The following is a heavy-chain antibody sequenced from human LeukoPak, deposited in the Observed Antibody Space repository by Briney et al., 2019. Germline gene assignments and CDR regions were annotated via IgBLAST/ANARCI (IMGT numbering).Heavy chain of an antibody. CDR1: GGSFSGYY. D-gene: IGHD1-14*01. Sequence: SETLSLTCAVYGGSFSGYYWSWIRQPPGKGLEWIGEINHSGSTNYNPSLKSRVAISVDTSKNQFSLKLSSVTAADTAVYYCARASPTTNKGAYGWFDPWGQGTLVTVSS. CDR3: ARASPTTNKGAYGWFDP. V-gene: IGHV4-34*01. CDR2: INHSGST. J-gene: IGHJ5*02.